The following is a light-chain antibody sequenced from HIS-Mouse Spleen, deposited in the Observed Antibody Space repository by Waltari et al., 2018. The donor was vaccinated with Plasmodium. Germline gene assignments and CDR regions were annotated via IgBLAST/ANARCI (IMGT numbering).Light chain of an antibody. CDR2: GAP. V-gene: IGKV3-15*01. CDR1: QSVSSN. Sequence: EIVMTQSPATLSVSPGERATLSCRASQSVSSNLACYQQKPGQAPRLLIDGAPTRATGIPARFSGSGYGTEFTLTISSMQSEDFAVYYCQQYNNWPRGTFGQGTKVEIK. J-gene: IGKJ1*01. CDR3: QQYNNWPRGT.